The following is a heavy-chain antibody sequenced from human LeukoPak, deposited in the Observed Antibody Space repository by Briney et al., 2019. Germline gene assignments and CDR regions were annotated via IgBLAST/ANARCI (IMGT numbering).Heavy chain of an antibody. D-gene: IGHD3-22*01. Sequence: GGSLRLYCAASGFTFSSYGMHWVRQAPGKGLEWVAFIRYDGSNKYYADSVKGRFTISRDNSKNTLYLQMNSLRAEDTAVYYCAKGGPARIVVVIDYWGQGTLVTVSS. CDR1: GFTFSSYG. V-gene: IGHV3-30*02. J-gene: IGHJ4*02. CDR2: IRYDGSNK. CDR3: AKGGPARIVVVIDY.